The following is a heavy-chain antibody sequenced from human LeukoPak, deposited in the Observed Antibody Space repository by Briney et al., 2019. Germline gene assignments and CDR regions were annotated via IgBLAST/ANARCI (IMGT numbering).Heavy chain of an antibody. Sequence: SVKVSCKASGGTFSSYAISWVRQAPGQGLEWMGRIIPILGIANYAQKFQGRVTITADKSTSTAYMELSSLRSEDTAVYYCARGLSWERWLQTYPDYWGQGTLVTVSS. V-gene: IGHV1-69*04. CDR3: ARGLSWERWLQTYPDY. CDR1: GGTFSSYA. J-gene: IGHJ4*02. D-gene: IGHD5-24*01. CDR2: IIPILGIA.